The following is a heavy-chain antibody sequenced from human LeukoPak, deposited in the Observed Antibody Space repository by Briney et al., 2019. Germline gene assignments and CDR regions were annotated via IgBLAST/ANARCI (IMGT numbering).Heavy chain of an antibody. CDR3: ARDYCSSTSCLFDY. Sequence: GASVKVSCKASGYTFTGYYMHWVRQAPGQGLEWMGRINPNSGDTNYAQKFQGGVTMTRDTSISTAYMELSRLRSDDTAVYYCARDYCSSTSCLFDYWGQGTLVTVSS. V-gene: IGHV1-2*06. CDR1: GYTFTGYY. D-gene: IGHD2-2*01. J-gene: IGHJ4*02. CDR2: INPNSGDT.